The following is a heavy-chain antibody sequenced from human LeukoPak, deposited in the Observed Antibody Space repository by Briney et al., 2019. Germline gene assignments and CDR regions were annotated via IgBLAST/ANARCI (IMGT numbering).Heavy chain of an antibody. J-gene: IGHJ4*02. CDR2: IYYSGST. V-gene: IGHV4-59*08. Sequence: SETLSLTCTVSAGSISSYYWSWVRQPPGRGLEWIGHIYYSGSTNYNPSLKSRVTISVDTSKNQFSLKLRSVTAADTAVYYCARRGSGSDSPFDYWGQGTLVTVSS. D-gene: IGHD3-10*01. CDR1: AGSISSYY. CDR3: ARRGSGSDSPFDY.